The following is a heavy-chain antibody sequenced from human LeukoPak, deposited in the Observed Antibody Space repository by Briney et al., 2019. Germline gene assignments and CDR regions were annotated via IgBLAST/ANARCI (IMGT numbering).Heavy chain of an antibody. CDR1: GLTFSNYE. J-gene: IGHJ6*03. V-gene: IGHV3-48*03. D-gene: IGHD3-3*01. Sequence: GGSLRLSCAGSGLTFSNYEMNWVRQAPGKGLEWVSFISGSGSRIYYADSVKGRFTISRDNAKNSLYLQMYSLRAEDTALYYCTKDISYDFWSGYRYMDVWGKGTTVTVSS. CDR2: ISGSGSRI. CDR3: TKDISYDFWSGYRYMDV.